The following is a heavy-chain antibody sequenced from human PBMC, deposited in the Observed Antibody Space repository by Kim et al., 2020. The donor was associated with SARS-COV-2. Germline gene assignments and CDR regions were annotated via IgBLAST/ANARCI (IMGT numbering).Heavy chain of an antibody. J-gene: IGHJ3*02. CDR2: INHSGST. CDR1: GGSFSGYY. CDR3: ARGPPRYSGSPRGVDAFDI. Sequence: SETLSLTCAVYGGSFSGYYWSWIRQPPGKGLEWIGEINHSGSTNYNPSLKSRVTISVDTSKNQFSLKLSSVTAADTAVYYCARGPPRYSGSPRGVDAFDIWGQGTMVTVSS. D-gene: IGHD1-26*01. V-gene: IGHV4-34*01.